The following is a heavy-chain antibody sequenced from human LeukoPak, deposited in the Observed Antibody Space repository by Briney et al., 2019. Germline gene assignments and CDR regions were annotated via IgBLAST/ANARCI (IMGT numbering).Heavy chain of an antibody. Sequence: GGSLRLSCAVSGSTISGYYMHWVRQVPGKGLVWVSRINSDGSDGAYADSVKGRFTISRDNAKNTLYLQANSLRAEDTAMYYCLMYTSGWNWGQGTLVTVSS. D-gene: IGHD6-19*01. CDR2: INSDGSDG. CDR3: LMYTSGWN. V-gene: IGHV3-74*01. CDR1: GSTISGYY. J-gene: IGHJ4*02.